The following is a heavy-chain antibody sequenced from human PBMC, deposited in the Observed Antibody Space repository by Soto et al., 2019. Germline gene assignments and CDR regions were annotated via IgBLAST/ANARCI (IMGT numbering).Heavy chain of an antibody. J-gene: IGHJ6*02. CDR1: GYTSTNYW. Sequence: GESLKISCRGSGYTSTNYWISWVRQMPGKGLEWMGKIDPSDSYTNYSPSFQGHVTISADKSISTAYLQWSSLKASDTAMYYCARHGTDYVGYGMDVWGQGTTVTVSS. D-gene: IGHD3-16*01. CDR2: IDPSDSYT. CDR3: ARHGTDYVGYGMDV. V-gene: IGHV5-10-1*01.